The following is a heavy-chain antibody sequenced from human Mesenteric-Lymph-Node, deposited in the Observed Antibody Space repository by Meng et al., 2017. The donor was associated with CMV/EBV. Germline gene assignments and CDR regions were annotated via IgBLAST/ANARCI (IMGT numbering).Heavy chain of an antibody. Sequence: SETLSLTCTVSGGSISSSSYYWGWIRQPPGKGLEWIGNIYYSGSTYYNPSLKSRVTISVDTSKNQFSLKLSSVTAADTAVYYCARGHRITMIVVVIKPFDYWGQGTLVTVSS. D-gene: IGHD3-22*01. CDR1: GGSISSSSYY. CDR3: ARGHRITMIVVVIKPFDY. CDR2: IYYSGST. J-gene: IGHJ4*02. V-gene: IGHV4-39*01.